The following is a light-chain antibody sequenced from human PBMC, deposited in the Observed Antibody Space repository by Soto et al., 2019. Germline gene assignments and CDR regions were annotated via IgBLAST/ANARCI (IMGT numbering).Light chain of an antibody. Sequence: EVGLTQSPGTLSLSPGERATLSCTASQSVSSSYLAWYQQKPGQAPRLLIYGASSRATGISDRFSGSGSGTDFTLTISRLEPEDFAVYYCQQYGRSPPYTFGQGTKLEIK. CDR2: GAS. CDR1: QSVSSSY. J-gene: IGKJ2*01. CDR3: QQYGRSPPYT. V-gene: IGKV3-20*01.